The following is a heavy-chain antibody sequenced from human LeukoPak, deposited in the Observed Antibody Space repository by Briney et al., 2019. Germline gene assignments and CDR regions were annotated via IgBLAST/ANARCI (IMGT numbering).Heavy chain of an antibody. J-gene: IGHJ4*02. V-gene: IGHV1-2*02. CDR1: GYTFTSYY. D-gene: IGHD7-27*01. CDR2: INPNSGDT. CDR3: ARDETGDVCAY. Sequence: GASVKVSCKASGYTFTSYYMHWVRQAPGQGLEWMAWINPNSGDTKFAQKFEGRVTMTRDTSISTAYMELSRLRSDDTAVYYCARDETGDVCAYWGQGTPVTVSS.